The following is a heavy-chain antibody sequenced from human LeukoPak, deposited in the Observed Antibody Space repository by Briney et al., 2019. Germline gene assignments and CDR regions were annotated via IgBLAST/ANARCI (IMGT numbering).Heavy chain of an antibody. V-gene: IGHV4-30-2*01. CDR3: ASSRRYPRFDP. CDR1: GGSISSGGYS. J-gene: IGHJ5*02. Sequence: PSETLSLTCAVSGGSISSGGYSWSWIRQPPGKGLEWIGYIYHSGSTYYNPSLKSRVIISVDRSKNQFSLKLSSVTAADTAVYYCASSRRYPRFDPWGQGTLVTVSS. CDR2: IYHSGST. D-gene: IGHD6-13*01.